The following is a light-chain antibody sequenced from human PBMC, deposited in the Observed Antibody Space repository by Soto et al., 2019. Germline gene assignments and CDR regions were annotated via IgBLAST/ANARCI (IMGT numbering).Light chain of an antibody. V-gene: IGKV1-5*01. CDR3: QQYNGYLYT. CDR2: YAS. Sequence: DIPMTQSPSTLSASVGDRVTITCRASQRISQYLAWYQQKPGQAPRLLIHYASTLQSGVPSRFSGSGSGTDFTLTISSLQPDDFATYFCQQYNGYLYTFGQGTKLEIK. CDR1: QRISQY. J-gene: IGKJ2*01.